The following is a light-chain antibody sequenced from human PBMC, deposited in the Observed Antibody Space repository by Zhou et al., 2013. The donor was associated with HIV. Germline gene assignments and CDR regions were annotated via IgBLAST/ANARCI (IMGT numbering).Light chain of an antibody. CDR1: QAIRND. CDR2: AAS. Sequence: AIQMTQSPSSLSASVGERVTITCRASQAIRNDLAWYQQKPGKAPELLIYAASTVQSGVPSRFSGSGSGTEFTLTISRLEPEDFAVYFCQQYGSSLTFGEGLRWRSN. J-gene: IGKJ4*01. V-gene: IGKV1-6*01. CDR3: QQYGSSLT.